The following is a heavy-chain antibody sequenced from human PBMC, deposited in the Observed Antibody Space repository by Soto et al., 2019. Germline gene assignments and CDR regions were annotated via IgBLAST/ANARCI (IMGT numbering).Heavy chain of an antibody. J-gene: IGHJ3*02. V-gene: IGHV1-24*01. CDR1: GYTLTELS. D-gene: IGHD3-22*01. CDR3: ATYYDSSGFLFAFDI. CDR2: FDPEDGET. Sequence: VSVKVSCKVSGYTLTELSMHWVRQAPGKGLEWMGGFDPEDGETIYAQKFQGRVTMTEDTSTDTAYMELSSLRSEDTAVYYCATYYDSSGFLFAFDIWGQGTMVTVSS.